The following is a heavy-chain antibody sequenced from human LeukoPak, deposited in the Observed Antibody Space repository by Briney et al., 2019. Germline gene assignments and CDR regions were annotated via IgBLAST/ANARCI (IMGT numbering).Heavy chain of an antibody. CDR2: IYYSGST. V-gene: IGHV4-59*08. Sequence: PSETLSLTCTVSGVSISSYYWSWIRQPPGKGLEWIGYIYYSGSTNYNPSLKSRVTISVDTSKNQFSLKLSSVTAADTAVYYCARVPWFGEFTFLFDYWGQGTLVTVSS. CDR1: GVSISSYY. CDR3: ARVPWFGEFTFLFDY. D-gene: IGHD3-10*01. J-gene: IGHJ4*02.